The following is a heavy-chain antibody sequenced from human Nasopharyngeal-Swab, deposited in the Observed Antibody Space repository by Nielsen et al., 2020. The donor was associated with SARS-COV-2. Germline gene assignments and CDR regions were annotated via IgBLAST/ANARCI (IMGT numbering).Heavy chain of an antibody. CDR1: GFTFNNFP. CDR2: INQRGDGT. V-gene: IGHV3-23*01. Sequence: GESLKISCGAFGFTFNNFPMSWVRQAPGKGLEWVSYINQRGDGTYYTDSVEGRFTVSRDNSKNTLYLQMNSLRDEDTAVYYCARDRWTHYFDSSGYSGYFGYWGQGTLVTVSS. CDR3: ARDRWTHYFDSSGYSGYFGY. J-gene: IGHJ4*02. D-gene: IGHD3-22*01.